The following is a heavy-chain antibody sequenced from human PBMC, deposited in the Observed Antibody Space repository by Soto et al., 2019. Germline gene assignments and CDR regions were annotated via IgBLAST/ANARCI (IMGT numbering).Heavy chain of an antibody. CDR2: IYYSGST. CDR3: ARNVVVTTLFDY. J-gene: IGHJ4*02. D-gene: IGHD2-21*02. CDR1: GGSISSGGYY. V-gene: IGHV4-61*08. Sequence: PSETLSLTCTVSGGSISSGGYYWSWIRQHPGKGLEWIGYIYYSGSTNYNPSLKSRVTISVDTSKNQFSLKLSSVTAADTAVYYCARNVVVTTLFDYWGQGTLVTVSS.